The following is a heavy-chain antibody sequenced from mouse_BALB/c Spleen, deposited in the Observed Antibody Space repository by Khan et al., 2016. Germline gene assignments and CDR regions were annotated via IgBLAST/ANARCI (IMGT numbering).Heavy chain of an antibody. CDR2: ITSYNGAT. CDR1: GYSFTGYY. J-gene: IGHJ3*01. Sequence: LVKTGAPVKISCKASGYSFTGYYMHWVKQTHGKSLKWIGYITSYNGATTYNQKFKGKATFTVDTSSSTAYMQFNSLTSEDSAIYSSASPYGSRYVGFDYWGQGTLVTVSA. CDR3: ASPYGSRYVGFDY. D-gene: IGHD1-1*01. V-gene: IGHV1S34*01.